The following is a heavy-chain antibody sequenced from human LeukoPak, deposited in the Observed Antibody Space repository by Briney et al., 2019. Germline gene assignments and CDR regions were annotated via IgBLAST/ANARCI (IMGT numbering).Heavy chain of an antibody. D-gene: IGHD5-24*01. CDR1: GGSFSGYY. Sequence: SETLSLTCAVYGGSFSGYYWSWIRQPPGKGLEWIGEINHSGSTNYNPSLKSRVTISVDTSKNQFSLKLSSVTAADTAVYYCARGLDGYNYRACDYWGQGTLVTVSS. CDR2: INHSGST. J-gene: IGHJ4*02. V-gene: IGHV4-34*01. CDR3: ARGLDGYNYRACDY.